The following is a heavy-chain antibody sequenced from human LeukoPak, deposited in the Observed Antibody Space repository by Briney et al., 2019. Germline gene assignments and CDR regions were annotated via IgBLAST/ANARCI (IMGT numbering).Heavy chain of an antibody. CDR2: IDWDDDK. Sequence: SGPTLVNPTQTLTLTCTFSGFSLSTSGMRVSWIRQPPGKALEWLARIDWDDDKYYSTSLKTRLTISKDTSKNQVVLIMTNMDPVDTATYYCARIRVDTSGWYEDYWGQGTLVTVSS. J-gene: IGHJ4*02. V-gene: IGHV2-70*04. D-gene: IGHD6-19*01. CDR1: GFSLSTSGMR. CDR3: ARIRVDTSGWYEDY.